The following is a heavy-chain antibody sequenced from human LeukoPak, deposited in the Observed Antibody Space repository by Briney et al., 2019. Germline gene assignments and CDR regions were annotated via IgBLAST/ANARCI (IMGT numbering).Heavy chain of an antibody. V-gene: IGHV3-30*04. CDR2: ISYDGSNK. Sequence: PGRSLRLPCAASGFTFSSYAMHWVRQAPGKGLEWVAVISYDGSNKYYADSVKGRFTISRDNSKNTLYLQMNSLRAEDTAVYYCARDPYYYDSSGYDDAFDIWGQGTMVTVSS. J-gene: IGHJ3*02. CDR1: GFTFSSYA. D-gene: IGHD3-22*01. CDR3: ARDPYYYDSSGYDDAFDI.